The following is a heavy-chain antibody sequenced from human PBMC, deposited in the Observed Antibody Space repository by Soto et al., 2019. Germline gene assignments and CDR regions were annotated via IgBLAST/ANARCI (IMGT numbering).Heavy chain of an antibody. CDR2: INHSGST. V-gene: IGHV4-34*01. CDR3: ASGLFVPGGRYDFWSRTAAMYYYGMDV. D-gene: IGHD3-3*01. CDR1: GGSFSGYY. J-gene: IGHJ6*02. Sequence: PSETLSLTCAVYGGSFSGYYWSWIRQPPGKGLEWIGEINHSGSTNYNPALKSRVTISVDTSKNQFSLKLSSVTAADTAVYYCASGLFVPGGRYDFWSRTAAMYYYGMDVWGQGTTVTVSS.